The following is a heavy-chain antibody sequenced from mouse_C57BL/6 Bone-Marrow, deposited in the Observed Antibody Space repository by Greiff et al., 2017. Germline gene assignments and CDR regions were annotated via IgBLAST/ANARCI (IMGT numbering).Heavy chain of an antibody. D-gene: IGHD1-1*01. V-gene: IGHV1-82*01. CDR1: GYAFSSSW. J-gene: IGHJ2*01. CDR3: ARQYYGSRDFDY. Sequence: VQLQQSGPELVKPGASVKISCKASGYAFSSSWMNWVKQRPGKGLEWIGRIYPGDGDTNYNGKFKGKATLTADKSSSTAYMQLSSLTSEDSAVYFCARQYYGSRDFDYWGQGTTLTVSS. CDR2: IYPGDGDT.